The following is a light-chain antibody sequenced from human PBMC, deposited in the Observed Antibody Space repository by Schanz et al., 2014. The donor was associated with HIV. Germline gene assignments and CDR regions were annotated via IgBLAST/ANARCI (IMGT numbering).Light chain of an antibody. CDR2: DVD. CDR3: SSYTSTSTRV. V-gene: IGLV2-14*03. J-gene: IGLJ3*02. CDR1: SSDIGGYKY. Sequence: QSALTQPASVSGSPGQSITISCTGTSSDIGGYKYVSWYQHHPGKAPKLLIFDVDNRPSGVSHRFSGSKSGNTASLTISGLQAEDEADYYCSSYTSTSTRVFGGGTKLTVL.